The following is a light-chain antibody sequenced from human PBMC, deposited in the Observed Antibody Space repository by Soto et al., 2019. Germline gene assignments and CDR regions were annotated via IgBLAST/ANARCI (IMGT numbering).Light chain of an antibody. CDR1: QSVSSN. CDR3: QQYNNWPPNT. CDR2: GAS. J-gene: IGKJ4*01. Sequence: EIVMTQSPATLSVSPGERATLSCRASQSVSSNLAWYQQKPGQAPRLLICGASTRATGIPARFSGSGSGTEFTLTISSLQSEDFAVYYCQQYNNWPPNTFGGGTKVEIK. V-gene: IGKV3-15*01.